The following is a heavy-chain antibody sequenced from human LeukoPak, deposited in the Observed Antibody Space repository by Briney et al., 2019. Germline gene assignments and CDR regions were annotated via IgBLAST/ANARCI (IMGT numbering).Heavy chain of an antibody. CDR1: GGSISSYY. V-gene: IGHV4-4*09. J-gene: IGHJ4*02. D-gene: IGHD3-10*01. CDR2: IYTSGST. Sequence: PSETLSLTCTVSGGSISSYYWSWIRQPPGKGLEWIGYIYTSGSTYYNPSLKSRVTISVDTSKNQFSLKLSSVTAADTAVYYCARAGGSGSYINWGQGTLVTVSS. CDR3: ARAGGSGSYIN.